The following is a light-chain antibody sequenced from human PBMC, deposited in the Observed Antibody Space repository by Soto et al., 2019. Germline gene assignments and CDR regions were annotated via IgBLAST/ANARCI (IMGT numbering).Light chain of an antibody. V-gene: IGKV1-27*01. Sequence: IRMKQSPSSVSAYVGDRVTIPCRASQGISNYLAWYQQKPGKVPKLLIYAASTLQSGVPSRFSGSGSGTDFTLTISSLQPEDVATYYCQKYTSAPWTFGQVTKVDIK. CDR3: QKYTSAPWT. CDR2: AAS. J-gene: IGKJ1*01. CDR1: QGISNY.